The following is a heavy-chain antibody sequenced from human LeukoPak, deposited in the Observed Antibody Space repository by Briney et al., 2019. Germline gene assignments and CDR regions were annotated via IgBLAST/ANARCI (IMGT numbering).Heavy chain of an antibody. CDR1: GGTFSSYA. Sequence: ASVKVSCKASGGTFSSYAISWVRQAPGQGLEWMGGIIPIFGTANYAQKFQGRVTITADESTSTAYMELSSLRSEDTAVYYCARGIDGYNSDAFDIWGQGTMVTVSS. J-gene: IGHJ3*02. CDR3: ARGIDGYNSDAFDI. CDR2: IIPIFGTA. D-gene: IGHD5-24*01. V-gene: IGHV1-69*13.